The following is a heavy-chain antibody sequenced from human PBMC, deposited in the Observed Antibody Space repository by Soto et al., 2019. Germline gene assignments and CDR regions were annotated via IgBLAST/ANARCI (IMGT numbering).Heavy chain of an antibody. J-gene: IGHJ6*02. CDR3: ARPRSGSYRLDYYGMDV. D-gene: IGHD3-10*01. CDR2: IYPGDSDT. CDR1: GHSFTNYW. V-gene: IGHV5-51*01. Sequence: PGESLKISCKGSGHSFTNYWIAWVRQMPGKGLEWMGIIYPGDSDTRYSPSFQGQVTISADKSISTAYLQWRSLRASDTAMYYCARPRSGSYRLDYYGMDVWGQGTTVTVSS.